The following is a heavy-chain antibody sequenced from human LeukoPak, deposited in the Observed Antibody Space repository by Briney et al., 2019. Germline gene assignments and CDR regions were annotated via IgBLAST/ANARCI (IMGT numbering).Heavy chain of an antibody. CDR1: GGSFSSYY. Sequence: SETLSLTCAVYGGSFSSYYWGWIRQPPGKGLEWIGTIYYSGSTYYNPSLTSRVTISVDTSKNQFSLKLSSVTAADTAVYYCARHKDYYYSYMDVWGKGTTVTISS. CDR3: ARHKDYYYSYMDV. V-gene: IGHV4-39*01. J-gene: IGHJ6*03. CDR2: IYYSGST.